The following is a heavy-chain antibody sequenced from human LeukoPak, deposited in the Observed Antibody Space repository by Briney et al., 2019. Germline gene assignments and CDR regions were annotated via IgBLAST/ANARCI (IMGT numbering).Heavy chain of an antibody. D-gene: IGHD6-19*01. V-gene: IGHV4-34*01. CDR1: GGSFSGYY. Sequence: PSETLSRTCAVYGGSFSGYYWSWIRQPPGKGLEWIGEINHSGSTNYNPSLKSRVTISVDTSKNQFSLKLSSVTAADTAVYYCAIPVSGSSGWYYNYWGQGTLVTVSS. J-gene: IGHJ4*02. CDR3: AIPVSGSSGWYYNY. CDR2: INHSGST.